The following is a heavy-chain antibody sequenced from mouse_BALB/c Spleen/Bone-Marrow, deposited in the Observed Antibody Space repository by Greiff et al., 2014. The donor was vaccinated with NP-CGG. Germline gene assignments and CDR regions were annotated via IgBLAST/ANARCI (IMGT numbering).Heavy chain of an antibody. CDR3: AREATMITWFAY. D-gene: IGHD2-4*01. J-gene: IGHJ3*01. Sequence: VQLQESGPGLVAPSQSLSITCTVSGFSLTSYGVHWVRQPPGKGLEWLGVIWAGGSTNYNSALMSRLSISKDNPKSQVFLKMNSLQTDDTAMYYCAREATMITWFAYWGQGTLVTVSA. CDR2: IWAGGST. V-gene: IGHV2-9*02. CDR1: GFSLTSYG.